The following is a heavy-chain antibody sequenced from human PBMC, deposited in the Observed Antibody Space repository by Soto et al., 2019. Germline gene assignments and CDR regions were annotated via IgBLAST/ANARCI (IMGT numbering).Heavy chain of an antibody. V-gene: IGHV4-34*01. CDR3: ERGTYYYDSSGYYPI. CDR1: GGSFSGYY. J-gene: IGHJ3*02. CDR2: INHSGST. Sequence: ETLSPTCTVYGGSFSGYYWSGIRQPPGKGLEWIGEINHSGSTNYNPSLKSRVTISVDTSKNQFSLKLSSVTAADTAVYYCERGTYYYDSSGYYPIWGQGTMVTVSS. D-gene: IGHD3-22*01.